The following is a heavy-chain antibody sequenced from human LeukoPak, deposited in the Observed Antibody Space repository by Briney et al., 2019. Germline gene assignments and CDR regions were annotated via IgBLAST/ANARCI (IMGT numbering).Heavy chain of an antibody. V-gene: IGHV3-74*01. Sequence: GRSLRLSCAASGSTLSSYWMECVRQAPGKWLVWVSLINIVGSSTSYADSVKGRFTISRDNAKNTLYLQMNSLRAEDTAVYYCATEVIAAAGIYWGQGTLVTVSS. CDR3: ATEVIAAAGIY. CDR1: GSTLSSYW. J-gene: IGHJ4*02. D-gene: IGHD6-13*01. CDR2: INIVGSST.